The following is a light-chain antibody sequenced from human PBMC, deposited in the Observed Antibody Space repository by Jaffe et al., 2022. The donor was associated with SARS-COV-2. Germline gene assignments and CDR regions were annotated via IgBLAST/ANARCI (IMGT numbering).Light chain of an antibody. CDR3: QQYNDWPRT. Sequence: EIVMTQSPATLSVSPGERATLSCRASQSIGNTLAWYQQKPGQAPSLLIYGASTRATGIPARFSGSGSGTEFTLTISSLQSEDFAVYYCQQYNDWPRTFGRGTKVEIK. CDR2: GAS. J-gene: IGKJ1*01. V-gene: IGKV3-15*01. CDR1: QSIGNT.